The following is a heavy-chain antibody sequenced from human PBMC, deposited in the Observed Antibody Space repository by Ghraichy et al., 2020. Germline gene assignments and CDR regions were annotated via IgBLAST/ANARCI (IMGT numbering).Heavy chain of an antibody. Sequence: ESLRLSCAASGFTFSSYSMNWVRQAPGKGLEWVSHITMSSSTIYYADSVKGRFTISRDNAKNSLYLQMNSLRAEDTAVYYCARVKRDYYDSSGYYYSGFDYWGQGTLVTVSS. J-gene: IGHJ4*02. D-gene: IGHD3-22*01. CDR2: ITMSSSTI. V-gene: IGHV3-48*01. CDR1: GFTFSSYS. CDR3: ARVKRDYYDSSGYYYSGFDY.